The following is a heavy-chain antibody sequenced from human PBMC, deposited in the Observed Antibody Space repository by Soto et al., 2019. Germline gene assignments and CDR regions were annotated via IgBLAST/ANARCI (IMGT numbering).Heavy chain of an antibody. J-gene: IGHJ3*02. CDR2: INSGGSPI. CDR1: GFTFSSYG. CDR3: ARTATRAFDAFDI. V-gene: IGHV3-21*04. D-gene: IGHD2-15*01. Sequence: GGSLRLSCAASGFTFSSYGMHWVRQAPGKGLEWVSAINSGGSPIYYADSVKGRFTISRDNTKNSLYLQMNSLRAEDTAVYYCARTATRAFDAFDIWGQGTMVTVS.